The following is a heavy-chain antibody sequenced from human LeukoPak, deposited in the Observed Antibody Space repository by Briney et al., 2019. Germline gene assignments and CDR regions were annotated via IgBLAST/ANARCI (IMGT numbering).Heavy chain of an antibody. CDR1: GFTFSSYG. Sequence: GGSLRLSCPASGFTFSSYGMHWVRQAPGKGLEWVAFIRYDGSNKYYADSVKGRFTISRDNSKNTLYLQMNSLRAEDTAVYYCAKRGKLFGAFDNWGQGTMVTVSS. V-gene: IGHV3-30*02. J-gene: IGHJ3*02. CDR2: IRYDGSNK. CDR3: AKRGKLFGAFDN. D-gene: IGHD3-16*01.